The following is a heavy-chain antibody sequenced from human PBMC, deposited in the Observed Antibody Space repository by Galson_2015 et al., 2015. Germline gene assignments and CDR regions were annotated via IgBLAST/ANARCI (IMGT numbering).Heavy chain of an antibody. CDR3: ARYSGSYYGADY. V-gene: IGHV1-3*01. Sequence: SVKVSCKASGYTFTSYAMHWVRQAPGQRLEWMGWINAGNGNTKYSQKFQGRVTITRDTSASTAYMELSSLRSEDTAVYYCARYSGSYYGADYWGQGTLVTVSS. D-gene: IGHD1-26*01. CDR2: INAGNGNT. J-gene: IGHJ4*02. CDR1: GYTFTSYA.